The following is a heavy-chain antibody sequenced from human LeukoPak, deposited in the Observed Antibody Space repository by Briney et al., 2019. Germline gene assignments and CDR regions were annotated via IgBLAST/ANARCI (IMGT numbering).Heavy chain of an antibody. J-gene: IGHJ3*01. CDR1: GYTFTGYY. V-gene: IGHV1-2*02. D-gene: IGHD5-12*01. CDR3: SPSGSPYNPFHL. Sequence: ASVKVSCKASGYTFTGYYMHLVRQAPGQGLEWMGWIKADIGGTNYAQRLQGRVTMTRDTSISTAYMDLSRLRSDDTAAYHCSPSGSPYNPFHLWXQGTMLPVSS. CDR2: IKADIGGT.